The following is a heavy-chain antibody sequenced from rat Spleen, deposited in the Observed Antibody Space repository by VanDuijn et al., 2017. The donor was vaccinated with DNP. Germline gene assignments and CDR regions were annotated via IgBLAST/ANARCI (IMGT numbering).Heavy chain of an antibody. J-gene: IGHJ1*01. CDR1: GFIFSNYY. D-gene: IGHD1-4*01. CDR2: ISSSGSRN. Sequence: EVQLVESGGGLVQPGRSLKLSCEASGFIFSNYYMAWVRQAPKGGLEWVATISSSGSRNYYPDSAKGRFTISRDNEKGSLYLEMNSLGSEDTATYYCARRIPGYNSWFFDFWGPGTMVAVSS. V-gene: IGHV5-7*01. CDR3: ARRIPGYNSWFFDF.